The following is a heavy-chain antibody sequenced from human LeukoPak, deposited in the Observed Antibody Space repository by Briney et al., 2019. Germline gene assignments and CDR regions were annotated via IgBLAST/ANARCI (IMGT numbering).Heavy chain of an antibody. CDR1: GLTFNSHS. CDR3: AKLSLSGRSQSADY. CDR2: VSTNGDVT. V-gene: IGHV3-23*01. Sequence: PGGSLRLSCVASGLTFNSHSMSWVRQAPGMGLEWVSVVSTNGDVTFYADSVKGRFTISRDNSKNTLFSQMNSLRAEDTAVYYCAKLSLSGRSQSADYWAREPWSPSPQ. J-gene: IGHJ4*02. D-gene: IGHD3-10*01.